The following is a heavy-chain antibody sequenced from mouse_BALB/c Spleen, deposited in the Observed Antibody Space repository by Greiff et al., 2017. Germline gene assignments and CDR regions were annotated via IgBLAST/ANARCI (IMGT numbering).Heavy chain of an antibody. J-gene: IGHJ4*01. CDR2: ISSGGST. Sequence: DVKLVESGGGLVKPGGSLKLSCAASGFTFSSYAMSWVRQTPEKRLEWVASISSGGSTYYPDSVKGRFTISRDNARNILYLQMSSLRSEDTAMYYCARGGGTGAMDDWGQGTSVTVSS. V-gene: IGHV5-6-5*01. CDR1: GFTFSSYA. CDR3: ARGGGTGAMDD.